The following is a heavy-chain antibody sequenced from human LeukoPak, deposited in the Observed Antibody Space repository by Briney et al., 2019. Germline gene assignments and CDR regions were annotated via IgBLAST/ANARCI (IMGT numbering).Heavy chain of an antibody. CDR1: GGTFSSYA. CDR3: ARVGLGYCSGGSCRRSNNWFDP. Sequence: GSSVKVSCKASGGTFSSYAISWVRQAPGQGLEWMGRIIPILGIANYAQKFQGRATITADKSTSTAYMELSSLRSEDTAVYYCARVGLGYCSGGSCRRSNNWFDPWGQGTLVTVSS. V-gene: IGHV1-69*04. J-gene: IGHJ5*02. CDR2: IIPILGIA. D-gene: IGHD2-15*01.